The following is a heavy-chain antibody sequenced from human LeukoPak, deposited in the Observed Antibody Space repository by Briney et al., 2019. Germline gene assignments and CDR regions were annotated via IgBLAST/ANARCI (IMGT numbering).Heavy chain of an antibody. CDR2: IYYSGTT. CDR3: ARAGRESIAAAGTLDY. CDR1: GGSISSGDYY. V-gene: IGHV4-30-4*01. Sequence: SETLSLTCTVSGGSISSGDYYWSWIRQPPGKGLEWIGYIYYSGTTYYNPSLKSRVTISVDTSKNQFSLKLTSVTAADTAVYYCARAGRESIAAAGTLDYWGQGTLVTVSS. D-gene: IGHD6-13*01. J-gene: IGHJ4*02.